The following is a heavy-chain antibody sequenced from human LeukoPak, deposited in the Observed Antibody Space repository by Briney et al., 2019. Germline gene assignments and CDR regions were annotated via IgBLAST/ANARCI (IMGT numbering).Heavy chain of an antibody. V-gene: IGHV3-30*18. CDR3: AKDRYYYDSSGSIYFDY. Sequence: PGGSLRLSCAASGFTFSSYAMSWVRQAPGKGLEWVAVISYDGSNKYYADFVKGRFTISRDNSKNTLYLQMNSLRAEDTAVYYCAKDRYYYDSSGSIYFDYWGQGTLVTVSS. CDR2: ISYDGSNK. D-gene: IGHD3-22*01. J-gene: IGHJ4*02. CDR1: GFTFSSYA.